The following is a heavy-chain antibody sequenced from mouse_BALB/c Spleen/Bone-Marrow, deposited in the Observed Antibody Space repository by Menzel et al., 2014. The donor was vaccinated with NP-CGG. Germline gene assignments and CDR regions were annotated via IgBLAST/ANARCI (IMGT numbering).Heavy chain of an antibody. CDR3: TRSETGPFAY. Sequence: VQLVESGAELVRPGASVTLSCKASGYTFTDYEMHWVKQTPVHGLEWIGAIDPETGGTAYNQKFKGKATLTADKSSSTAYMELRSLTSEDSAVYYCTRSETGPFAYWAKGLWSLSLQ. CDR2: IDPETGGT. CDR1: GYTFTDYE. J-gene: IGHJ3*01. D-gene: IGHD4-1*01. V-gene: IGHV1-15*01.